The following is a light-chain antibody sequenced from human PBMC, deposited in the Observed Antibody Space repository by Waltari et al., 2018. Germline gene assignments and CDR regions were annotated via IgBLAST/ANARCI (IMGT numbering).Light chain of an antibody. CDR1: SSNLGNNY. CDR2: DNN. J-gene: IGLJ2*01. Sequence: QSVLTQPTSVSAAPGQKVTIYCSGSSSNLGNNYVYWYQQLPGTAPKLLIYDNNKRPSGIPDRFSGSKSGTSATLGITGLQTGDEADYYCGTWDSSLSAVVFGGGTKLTVL. CDR3: GTWDSSLSAVV. V-gene: IGLV1-51*01.